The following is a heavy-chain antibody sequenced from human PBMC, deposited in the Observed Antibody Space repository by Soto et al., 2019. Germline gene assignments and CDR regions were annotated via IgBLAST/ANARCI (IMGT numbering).Heavy chain of an antibody. V-gene: IGHV3-30*18. D-gene: IGHD2-21*01. Sequence: QVQLVESGGGVVQPGRSLRLSCAASGFTFTSFGMHWVRQAPGKGLEWVAFISHDGTNEYYADYVKGRFTISRDNSKNTLFLQMNSLRVDDTAVYFCAKDPHCGTSFCYITSGRRWFDPWGQGTLVTVSS. CDR2: ISHDGTNE. J-gene: IGHJ5*02. CDR3: AKDPHCGTSFCYITSGRRWFDP. CDR1: GFTFTSFG.